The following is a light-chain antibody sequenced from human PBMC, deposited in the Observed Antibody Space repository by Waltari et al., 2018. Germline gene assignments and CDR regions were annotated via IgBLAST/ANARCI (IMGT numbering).Light chain of an antibody. CDR3: QQRSNWPLT. Sequence: EIVLTQSPATLSLSPGERATLSCRASQSVSSYLAWYQQKHGQAPRLLIYDASNRATGFPARLRGSGSGTDFTLTISSLEPEDFAVYYCQQRSNWPLTFGGGTKVEIK. CDR2: DAS. CDR1: QSVSSY. J-gene: IGKJ4*01. V-gene: IGKV3-11*01.